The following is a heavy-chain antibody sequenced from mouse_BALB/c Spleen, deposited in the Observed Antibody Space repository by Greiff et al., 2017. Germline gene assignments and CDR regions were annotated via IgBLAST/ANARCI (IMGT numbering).Heavy chain of an antibody. J-gene: IGHJ4*01. D-gene: IGHD2-14*01. V-gene: IGHV5-6-3*01. Sequence: DVKLVESGGGLVQPGGSLKLSCAASGFTFSSYGMSWVRQTPDKRLELVATINSNGGSTYYPDSVKGRFTISRDNAKNTLYLQMSSLKSEDTAMYYCARENRYDGYYYAMDYWGQGTSVTVSS. CDR1: GFTFSSYG. CDR2: INSNGGST. CDR3: ARENRYDGYYYAMDY.